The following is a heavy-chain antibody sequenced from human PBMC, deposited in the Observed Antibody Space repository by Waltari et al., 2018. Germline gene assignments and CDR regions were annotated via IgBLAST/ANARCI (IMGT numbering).Heavy chain of an antibody. Sequence: QVQLQESGPGLVRPSQTLSLTCTVSGASLSGGDYYWAWIRQPPGKGLEWIGYIPYSGTTYYNPSLQSRGTILADTSKNQFSLNLRSVTATDTAVYYCARERGSSSWYSDSWGQGTLVTVSS. D-gene: IGHD3-16*01. CDR3: ARERGSSSWYSDS. CDR1: GASLSGGDYY. CDR2: IPYSGTT. V-gene: IGHV4-30-4*08. J-gene: IGHJ4*02.